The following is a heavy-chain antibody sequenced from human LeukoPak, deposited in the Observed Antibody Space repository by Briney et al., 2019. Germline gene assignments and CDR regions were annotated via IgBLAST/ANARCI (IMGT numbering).Heavy chain of an antibody. V-gene: IGHV1-69*05. D-gene: IGHD3-22*01. J-gene: IGHJ3*02. CDR2: IIPIFGTA. CDR3: ARGGGPLDYYDSSGYYPKDDAFDI. CDR1: GGTFSSYA. Sequence: SVKVSCKASGGTFSSYAISWVRQAPGQGLEWMGRIIPIFGTANYAKKFQGRVTITTDESTSTAYMELSSLRSEDTAVYYCARGGGPLDYYDSSGYYPKDDAFDIWGQGTMVTVSS.